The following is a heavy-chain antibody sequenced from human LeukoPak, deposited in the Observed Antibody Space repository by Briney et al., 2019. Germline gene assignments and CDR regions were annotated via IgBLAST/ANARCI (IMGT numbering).Heavy chain of an antibody. D-gene: IGHD3-22*01. V-gene: IGHV5-51*01. J-gene: IGHJ4*02. CDR3: ARHNYDTNGYYYLDY. CDR1: GYDFTTYW. CDR2: IYPGDSDT. Sequence: GESLKISCKISGYDFTTYWIAWVRQMPGKGLEWMGIIYPGDSDTRYSPSFQGQVTISADKSISTAYLQWSSLKASDTAIYYCARHNYDTNGYYYLDYWGQGTLVTVSS.